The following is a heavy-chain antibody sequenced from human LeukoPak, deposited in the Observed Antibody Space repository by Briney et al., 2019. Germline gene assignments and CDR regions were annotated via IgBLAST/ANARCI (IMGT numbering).Heavy chain of an antibody. Sequence: SETLSLTCTVSGGSISSYYWSCIRQPAGKGLEWVGRIYTSGSTNYNPSLKSRVTTSVDTSKNQFSLKPSPVTAADTAVYYCARVRRRAGYNSFDYWGQGTLVTVSS. CDR3: ARVRRRAGYNSFDY. CDR2: IYTSGST. J-gene: IGHJ4*02. V-gene: IGHV4-4*07. CDR1: GGSISSYY. D-gene: IGHD5-24*01.